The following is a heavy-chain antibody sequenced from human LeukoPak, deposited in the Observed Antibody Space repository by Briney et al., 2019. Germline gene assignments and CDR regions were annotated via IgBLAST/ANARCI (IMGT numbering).Heavy chain of an antibody. J-gene: IGHJ4*02. V-gene: IGHV1-2*02. D-gene: IGHD3-10*01. CDR1: GYTFTNYG. CDR2: INPNSGGT. CDR3: ARVKGRFGELSYYFDY. Sequence: ASVKVSCKASGYTFTNYGITWVRQAPGQGLEWMGWINPNSGGTNYAQKFQGRVTMTRDTSISTAYMELSRLRSDDTAVYYCARVKGRFGELSYYFDYWGQGTLVTVSS.